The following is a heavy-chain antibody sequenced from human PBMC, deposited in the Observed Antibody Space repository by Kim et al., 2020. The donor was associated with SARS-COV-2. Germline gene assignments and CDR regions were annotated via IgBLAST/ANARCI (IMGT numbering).Heavy chain of an antibody. Sequence: SETLSLTCTVSGGSISSSSYYWGWIRQPPGKGLEWIGSIYYSGSTYYNPSLKSRVTISVDTSKNQFSLKLSSVTAADTAVYYCARLTRITMVRGAHYYYGMDVWGQGTTVTVSS. J-gene: IGHJ6*02. CDR2: IYYSGST. V-gene: IGHV4-39*01. D-gene: IGHD3-10*01. CDR1: GGSISSSSYY. CDR3: ARLTRITMVRGAHYYYGMDV.